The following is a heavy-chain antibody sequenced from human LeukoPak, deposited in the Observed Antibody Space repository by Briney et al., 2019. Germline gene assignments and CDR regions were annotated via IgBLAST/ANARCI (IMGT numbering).Heavy chain of an antibody. CDR1: GYTFTSYD. CDR2: MNPNSGNT. CDR3: AIAYRGTYGMDV. D-gene: IGHD4-11*01. J-gene: IGHJ6*02. Sequence: ASVKVSCKASGYTFTSYDINWVRQATGQGLEWMGWMNPNSGNTGYAQKFQGRVTMTRNTSISTAYMELSSLRSEDTAVYYCAIAYRGTYGMDVRGQGTTVTVSS. V-gene: IGHV1-8*01.